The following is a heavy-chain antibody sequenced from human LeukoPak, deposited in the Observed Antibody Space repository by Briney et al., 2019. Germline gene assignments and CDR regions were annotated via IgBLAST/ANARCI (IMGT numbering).Heavy chain of an antibody. V-gene: IGHV3-7*05. CDR3: ARGPGSIYGPLDAFDV. CDR1: GFTFSNYW. Sequence: GGSLRLSCAASGFTFSNYWMSWVRQAPGKGLEWVANIKQDGSEKYYVDSVKGRFTISSDNAKNSVYLQMNSLRAEDTAMYYCARGPGSIYGPLDAFDVWGQGTMVTVSS. CDR2: IKQDGSEK. D-gene: IGHD3-10*01. J-gene: IGHJ3*01.